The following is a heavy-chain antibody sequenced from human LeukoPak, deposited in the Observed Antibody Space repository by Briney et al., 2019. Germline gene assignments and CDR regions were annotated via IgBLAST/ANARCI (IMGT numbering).Heavy chain of an antibody. J-gene: IGHJ6*03. CDR1: GFTFSDYY. CDR3: ARERCSSTSCYYYYYYYMDV. CDR2: ISSSGSTI. D-gene: IGHD2-2*01. Sequence: GGSLRLSCAASGFTFSDYYMSWIRHAPGKGLEWVSYISSSGSTIYYADSVKGRFTISRDNAKNSLYLQMNSLRAEDTAVYYCARERCSSTSCYYYYYYYMDVWGKGTTVTVSS. V-gene: IGHV3-11*01.